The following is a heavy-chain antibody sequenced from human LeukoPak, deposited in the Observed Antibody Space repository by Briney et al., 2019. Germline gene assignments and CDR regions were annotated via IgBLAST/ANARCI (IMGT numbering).Heavy chain of an antibody. V-gene: IGHV4-39*01. J-gene: IGHJ4*02. Sequence: SETLALTCTVSGGSISSSSYYWGWIRQPPGKGREWIGSIYYSGSTYYNPSLKSRVTISVDTSKNQFSLKLSSVTAADTAVYYCARHAPAGSGDYWGQGTLVTVSS. CDR2: IYYSGST. CDR3: ARHAPAGSGDY. D-gene: IGHD6-25*01. CDR1: GGSISSSSYY.